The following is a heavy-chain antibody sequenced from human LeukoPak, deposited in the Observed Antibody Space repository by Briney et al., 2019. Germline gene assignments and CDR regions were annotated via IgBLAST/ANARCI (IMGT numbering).Heavy chain of an antibody. D-gene: IGHD4-17*01. V-gene: IGHV3-23*01. Sequence: GGSLRLSCAASGFTFSNYGMNWVRQAPGKGLEWVSAISGSGGGTFYAVSVKGRFTISRDNSKNTLYLQMNSLRADDTAVYYCAKGGDYGRAFDIWGQGTMVTVSS. CDR2: ISGSGGGT. CDR1: GFTFSNYG. CDR3: AKGGDYGRAFDI. J-gene: IGHJ3*02.